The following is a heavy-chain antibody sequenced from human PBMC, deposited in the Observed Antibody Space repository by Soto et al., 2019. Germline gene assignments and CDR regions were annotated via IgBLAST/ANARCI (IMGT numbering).Heavy chain of an antibody. CDR2: VSNDGSNK. D-gene: IGHD2-8*02. Sequence: QVQLVESGGGVVQPGASLRLSCAASEFTFSSYAMHWVRQAPGKGLEWVAVVSNDGSNKYYADSVKRRFTIGRDNSKNALILQMNSLRAEDTAVYYCAKDQSTDSRSYHALDVWGQGTTVTVSS. CDR1: EFTFSSYA. J-gene: IGHJ6*02. CDR3: AKDQSTDSRSYHALDV. V-gene: IGHV3-30*04.